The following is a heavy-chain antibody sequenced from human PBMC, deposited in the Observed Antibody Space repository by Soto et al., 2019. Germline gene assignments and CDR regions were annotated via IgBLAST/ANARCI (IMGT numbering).Heavy chain of an antibody. CDR2: IWYDGSNK. Sequence: GGSLRLSCAASGFTFSSYGMHWVRQAPGKGLEWVAVIWYDGSNKYYADSVKGRFTISRDNSKNTLYLQMNSLRAEDTAVYYCARGRTVTSQYTYYYYGMDVWGQGTTVTVSS. V-gene: IGHV3-33*01. CDR3: ARGRTVTSQYTYYYYGMDV. CDR1: GFTFSSYG. J-gene: IGHJ6*02. D-gene: IGHD4-17*01.